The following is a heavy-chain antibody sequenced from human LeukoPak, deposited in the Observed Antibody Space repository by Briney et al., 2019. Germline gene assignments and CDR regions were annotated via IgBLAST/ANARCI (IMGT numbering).Heavy chain of an antibody. CDR3: TRTTVTINAFDP. CDR1: GLTFRSYE. CDR2: ISSSGSTI. D-gene: IGHD4-17*01. Sequence: GGSLRLSCAASGLTFRSYEMYWVRQAPGEGLEWLSYISSSGSTIYYADSVKGRFTISRDNAKNSLYLQMNSLRVEDTAVYYCTRTTVTINAFDPWGQGTLVTVSS. V-gene: IGHV3-48*03. J-gene: IGHJ5*02.